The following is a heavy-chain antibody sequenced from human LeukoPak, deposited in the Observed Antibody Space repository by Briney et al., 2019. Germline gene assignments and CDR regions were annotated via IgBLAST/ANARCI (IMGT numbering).Heavy chain of an antibody. CDR3: ARATGNITPRLVRHYGMDV. V-gene: IGHV3-53*01. Sequence: GGSLRLSCAASGFTVSSNYMSWVRQPPGKGLEWVSVIYSGGSTYYADSVKGRFSISRDNSKNTLYLQMNSLRAEDTAVYYCARATGNITPRLVRHYGMDVCGKGTTVTVSS. D-gene: IGHD6-19*01. CDR1: GFTVSSNY. CDR2: IYSGGST. J-gene: IGHJ6*04.